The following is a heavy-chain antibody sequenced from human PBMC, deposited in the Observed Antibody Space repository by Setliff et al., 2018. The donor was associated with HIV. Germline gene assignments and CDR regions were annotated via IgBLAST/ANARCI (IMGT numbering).Heavy chain of an antibody. CDR1: GFTFSTYA. CDR3: AKGYYYDSGGGRVRAFDI. V-gene: IGHV3-23*01. CDR2: VGGSGDIT. J-gene: IGHJ3*02. D-gene: IGHD3-22*01. Sequence: GVLKISCAASGFTFSTYAMSWVRQAPGKGLEWVSVVGGSGDITYYADSVKGRFTISRDNSKDTMYLQMNSLRDEDTAQYYCAKGYYYDSGGGRVRAFDIWGQGTMVT.